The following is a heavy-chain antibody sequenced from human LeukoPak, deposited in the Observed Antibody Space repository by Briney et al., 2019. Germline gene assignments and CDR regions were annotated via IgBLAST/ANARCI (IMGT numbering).Heavy chain of an antibody. Sequence: SETLSLTCAVYGGSFGGYYWSWLRQPPGKGREWIGEINHSGSTNYNPSLKSRVTISVDTSKNQFSLKLSTVTAADTAVYYCARNDEEDGYKAKTFDYGGQGTLVTVSS. CDR2: INHSGST. D-gene: IGHD5-24*01. J-gene: IGHJ4*02. V-gene: IGHV4-34*01. CDR3: ARNDEEDGYKAKTFDY. CDR1: GGSFGGYY.